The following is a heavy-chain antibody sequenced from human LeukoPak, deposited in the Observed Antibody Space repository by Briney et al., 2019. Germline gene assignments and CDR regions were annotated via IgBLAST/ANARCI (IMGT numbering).Heavy chain of an antibody. D-gene: IGHD3-22*01. CDR3: ARDRRYYDSSGYYYEPYYFDY. CDR2: INPNSGGT. CDR1: GYTFTGYY. Sequence: GASEKVSCKASGYTFTGYYIHWVRQAPGQGLEWMGWINPNSGGTNYAQKFQGRVTMTRDTSISTAYMELSRLRSDDTAVYYCARDRRYYDSSGYYYEPYYFDYWGQGTLVTVSS. J-gene: IGHJ4*02. V-gene: IGHV1-2*02.